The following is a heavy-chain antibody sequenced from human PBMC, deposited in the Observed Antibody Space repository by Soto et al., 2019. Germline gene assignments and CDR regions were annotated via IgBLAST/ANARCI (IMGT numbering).Heavy chain of an antibody. CDR3: ATDGEYSYGYRTYYYYGMDV. J-gene: IGHJ6*02. CDR1: GFTFSSYG. CDR2: IWYDGSNK. V-gene: IGHV3-33*01. D-gene: IGHD5-18*01. Sequence: PGGSLRLSCAASGFTFSSYGMHWVRQAPGKGLEWVAVIWYDGSNKYYADSVKGRFTISRDNSKNTLYLQMNSLRAEDTAVYYCATDGEYSYGYRTYYYYGMDVWGQGTTVTVSS.